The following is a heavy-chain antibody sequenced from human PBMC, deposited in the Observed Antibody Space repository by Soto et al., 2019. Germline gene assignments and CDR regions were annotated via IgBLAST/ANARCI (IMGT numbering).Heavy chain of an antibody. CDR3: ARGLWFGELSARANNWFDP. D-gene: IGHD3-10*01. CDR2: MNPNSGNT. J-gene: IGHJ5*02. V-gene: IGHV1-8*01. Sequence: QVQLVQSGAEVKKPWASVKVSGNASGYTFTSYDINWVRQATGQGREWMGWMNPNSGNTGYAQKFQGRVTMTRNTSISTAYMELSSLRSEDTGVYYCARGLWFGELSARANNWFDPWGQGTLVTVSS. CDR1: GYTFTSYD.